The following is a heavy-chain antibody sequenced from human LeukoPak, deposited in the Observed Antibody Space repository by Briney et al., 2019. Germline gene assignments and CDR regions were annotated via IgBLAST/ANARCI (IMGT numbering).Heavy chain of an antibody. CDR1: GYTFSSYD. J-gene: IGHJ5*02. Sequence: PGTSVKVSCKASGYTFSSYDINWVRQATGQGLEWVGWMNPNSGNTGYAQRFQGRVTMTRNTSINTAYMELSSLRSEDTAVYYCARGILSSGWELNWFGPWGQGTLVTVSS. D-gene: IGHD6-19*01. CDR3: ARGILSSGWELNWFGP. CDR2: MNPNSGNT. V-gene: IGHV1-8*01.